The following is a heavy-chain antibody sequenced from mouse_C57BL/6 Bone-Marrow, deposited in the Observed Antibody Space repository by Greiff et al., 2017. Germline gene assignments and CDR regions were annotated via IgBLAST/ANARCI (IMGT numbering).Heavy chain of an antibody. J-gene: IGHJ2*01. CDR3: ARSLGTSY. V-gene: IGHV1-59*01. Sequence: VQLKQPGAELVRPGTSVKLSCKASGYTFTSYWMHWVKQRPGQGLEWIGVIDPSDSYTNYNQKFKGKATLTVDTSSSTAYMQLSSLTSEDSAVYYCARSLGTSYWGQGTTLTVSS. CDR2: IDPSDSYT. CDR1: GYTFTSYW. D-gene: IGHD3-1*01.